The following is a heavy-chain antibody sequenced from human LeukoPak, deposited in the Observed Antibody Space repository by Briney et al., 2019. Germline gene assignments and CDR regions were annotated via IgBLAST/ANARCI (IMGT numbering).Heavy chain of an antibody. CDR1: GYTFTSYA. V-gene: IGHV1-8*02. CDR2: MDPNGGIT. J-gene: IGHJ3*02. Sequence: ASVKVSCKASGYTFTSYAISWVRQATGQGLEWMGRMDPNGGITNYAQDFQGRVTMTTDNSRTTAYMELSSLRSEDTAVYYCARSPPTYYKDVSDYYLSSVHNAFDIWGRETMVTVVS. D-gene: IGHD3-22*01. CDR3: ARSPPTYYKDVSDYYLSSVHNAFDI.